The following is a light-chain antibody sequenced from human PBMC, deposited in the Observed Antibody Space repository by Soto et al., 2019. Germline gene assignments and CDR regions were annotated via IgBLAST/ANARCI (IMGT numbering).Light chain of an antibody. CDR2: HAS. CDR3: QQYTNWPPT. J-gene: IGKJ1*01. CDR1: QSIGSN. Sequence: EIVMTQSPATLSVSPGERVTLSCRASQSIGSNLAWYQQNPGQAPRLLIYHASTRATGVPARFSGSGSGTEFTLTLSSLQSEDFAVYSCQQYTNWPPTFGQGTKVEIK. V-gene: IGKV3-15*01.